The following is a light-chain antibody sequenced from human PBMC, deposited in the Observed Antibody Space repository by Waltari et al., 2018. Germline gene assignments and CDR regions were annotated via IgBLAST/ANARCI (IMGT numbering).Light chain of an antibody. J-gene: IGKJ5*01. CDR1: QGIIRN. CDR3: QQLNSYPIT. V-gene: IGKV1-9*01. CDR2: AAS. Sequence: TCRASQGIIRNLAWYQQKPGKAPKLLISAASTLQSGVPLRFSGSGSGTDFTLTISSLQPEDFATYYCQQLNSYPITFGQGTRLEIK.